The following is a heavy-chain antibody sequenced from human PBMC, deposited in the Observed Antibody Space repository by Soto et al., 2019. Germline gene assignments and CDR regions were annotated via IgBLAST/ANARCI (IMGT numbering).Heavy chain of an antibody. D-gene: IGHD2-2*01. CDR2: IYNTGGR. J-gene: IGHJ6*02. V-gene: IGHV4-4*02. CDR1: GDSINNTYC. CDR3: ARAVYCTTANCWDDFHYYNIDV. Sequence: QVQLQQSGPGLVKPSGTLSLTCFVSGDSINNTYCWSWFRQAPGKGLEGIGEIYNTGGRSYMPSLRGRITLSVDTSKNQFSLKLTSVTAADTAVYYCARAVYCTTANCWDDFHYYNIDVWGQGTAVTVSS.